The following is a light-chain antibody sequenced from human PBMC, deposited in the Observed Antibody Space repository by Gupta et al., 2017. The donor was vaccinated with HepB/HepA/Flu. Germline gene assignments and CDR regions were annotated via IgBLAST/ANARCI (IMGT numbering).Light chain of an antibody. V-gene: IGLV2-23*02. CDR2: EVS. Sequence: QSALTQPASVPGSPGQSITISCTGTSSDVGTYNLVSWYLQHPGKAPKLMIYEVSKRPSGVSNRFSGSKSGNTASLTISGLQAEDEADYYCCSHAGSSTLVFGGGTKLTVL. CDR1: SSDVGTYNL. J-gene: IGLJ2*01. CDR3: CSHAGSSTLV.